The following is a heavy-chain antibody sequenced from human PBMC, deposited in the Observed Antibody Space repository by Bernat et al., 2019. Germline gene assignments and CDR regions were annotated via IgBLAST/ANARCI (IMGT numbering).Heavy chain of an antibody. Sequence: QVQLQESGPGLVKPSETLSLICSVSGASVRQYFWSWVRQFPGKGLEWIAFIYDSGATHCNPSLKSRVTTSIDTSKNQFSLSLNFVTAADTAIYFCARESAGEGRNNWFDPWGQGILVTVSS. CDR2: IYDSGAT. CDR3: ARESAGEGRNNWFDP. J-gene: IGHJ5*02. D-gene: IGHD2-21*01. CDR1: GASVRQYF. V-gene: IGHV4-59*02.